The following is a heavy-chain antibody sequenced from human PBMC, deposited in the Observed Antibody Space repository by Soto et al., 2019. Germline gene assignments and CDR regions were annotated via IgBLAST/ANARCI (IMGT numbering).Heavy chain of an antibody. CDR3: ATGSYGDY. V-gene: IGHV1-18*01. Sequence: QVHLVQSGAEVKKPGASVKVSCKGSGYIFTTYGITWVRQAPGQGLEWMGWISAHNGNTNYAQKLPGRVTVTRDTSTSTAYMELRNLRSDDTAVYYCATGSYGDYWGQGALVTVSS. D-gene: IGHD1-26*01. J-gene: IGHJ4*02. CDR2: ISAHNGNT. CDR1: GYIFTTYG.